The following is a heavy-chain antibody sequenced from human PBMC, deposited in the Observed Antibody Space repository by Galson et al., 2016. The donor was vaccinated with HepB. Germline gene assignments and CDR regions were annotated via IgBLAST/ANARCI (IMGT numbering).Heavy chain of an antibody. D-gene: IGHD3-10*01. CDR3: SREMTGSYFD. CDR2: IRGDGIVS. CDR1: GFTFNAHW. J-gene: IGHJ4*02. V-gene: IGHV3-7*01. Sequence: SLRLSCAASGFTFNAHWMNWVRQAPGKGLEWVANIRGDGIVSHYAESVRGRFTISRDNAKSSLYLQMNGLRVDETAVYYCSREMTGSYFDWGQGTLVTVSS.